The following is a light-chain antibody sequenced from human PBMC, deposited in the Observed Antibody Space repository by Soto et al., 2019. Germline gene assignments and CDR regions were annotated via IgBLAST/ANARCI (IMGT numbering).Light chain of an antibody. J-gene: IGKJ3*01. CDR1: QAISSNC. CDR2: SAS. V-gene: IGKV3-20*01. Sequence: ELVLTQSPGTLSLSPGERATLSCRASQAISSNCLVWYQVKSGRAPRLLIHSASIRATDIPAGFSGGGSGTDFGLNISRLQGEDVAVYYCHQCGSSLFTFCPGTKV. CDR3: HQCGSSLFT.